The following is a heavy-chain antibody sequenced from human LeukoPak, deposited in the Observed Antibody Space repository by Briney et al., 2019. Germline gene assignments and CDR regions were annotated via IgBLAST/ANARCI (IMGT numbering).Heavy chain of an antibody. CDR2: ISSSGSTI. V-gene: IGHV3-11*01. CDR3: AIEYSSSWVDY. D-gene: IGHD6-13*01. J-gene: IGHJ4*02. Sequence: GGSLRLSCAASGFTFSDYYMSWIRQAPGKGLEWVSYISSSGSTIYYADSVKGRFPISRDNAKNSLYLQMNSLRAEDTAVYYCAIEYSSSWVDYWGQGTLVTVSS. CDR1: GFTFSDYY.